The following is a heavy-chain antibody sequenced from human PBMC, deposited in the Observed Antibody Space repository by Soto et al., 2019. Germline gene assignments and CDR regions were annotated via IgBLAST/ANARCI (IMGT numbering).Heavy chain of an antibody. D-gene: IGHD1-26*01. CDR1: GDSIGRFY. J-gene: IGHJ6*02. CDR3: ARDLSGTGLDI. CDR2: VYSTGGV. Sequence: QLQLHESGPGLVKPSETLSLTCNVSGDSIGRFYWSWIRQSAGKGLEWIGRVYSTGGVTYNPALKGRVTISLDRSKNYVSLEMNSVTAADTAVYFCARDLSGTGLDIWGRGTRVSVSS. V-gene: IGHV4-4*07.